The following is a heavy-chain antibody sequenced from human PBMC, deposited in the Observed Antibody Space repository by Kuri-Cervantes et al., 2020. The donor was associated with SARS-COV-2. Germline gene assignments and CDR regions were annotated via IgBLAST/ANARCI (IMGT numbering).Heavy chain of an antibody. D-gene: IGHD3-9*01. V-gene: IGHV4-38-2*01. Sequence: SQTLSLTCAVSGYSISSGYYWGWIRQPPGKGLEWIGSIYHSGSTYYNPSLKSRVTISVDTSKNQFSLKLSSVTAADTAVYYCARTTELRYHHPPPETYYYGMDVWGQGTTVTVSS. CDR1: GYSISSGYY. CDR2: IYHSGST. CDR3: ARTTELRYHHPPPETYYYGMDV. J-gene: IGHJ6*02.